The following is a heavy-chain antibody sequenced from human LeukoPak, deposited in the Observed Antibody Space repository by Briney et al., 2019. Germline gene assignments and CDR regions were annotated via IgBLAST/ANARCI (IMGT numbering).Heavy chain of an antibody. J-gene: IGHJ4*02. CDR3: ARSLGSGY. CDR1: GYSISSGYY. Sequence: SETLSLTCTVSGYSISSGYYWGWIRQPPGKGLEWIGSIYHSGSTYYNPSLKSRITISVDTSKNQFSLKLSSVTAADTAVYYCARSLGSGYWGQGTLVTVSS. V-gene: IGHV4-38-2*02. CDR2: IYHSGST. D-gene: IGHD1-26*01.